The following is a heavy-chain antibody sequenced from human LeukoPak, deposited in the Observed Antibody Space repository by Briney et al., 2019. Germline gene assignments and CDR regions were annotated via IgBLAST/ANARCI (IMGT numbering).Heavy chain of an antibody. D-gene: IGHD5-12*01. CDR1: GGSISSYY. J-gene: IGHJ4*02. V-gene: IGHV4-4*07. Sequence: SETLSLTCTVSGGSISSYYWSWIRQPAGKGLEWIGRIYTSGSTNYNPSLKSRVTMSVDTSKNQFSLKLSSVTAADTAVYYCARGVDIVATLIHYFDYWGQGTLVTVSS. CDR2: IYTSGST. CDR3: ARGVDIVATLIHYFDY.